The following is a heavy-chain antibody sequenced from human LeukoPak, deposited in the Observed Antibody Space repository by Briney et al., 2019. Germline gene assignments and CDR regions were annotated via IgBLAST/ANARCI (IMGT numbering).Heavy chain of an antibody. Sequence: GGSLRLSCAASGFTFSSYWMSWVRQAPGKGLEWVAFIRYDGSNKYYADSVKGRFTISRDNSKNTLYLQMNSLRAEDTAVYYCARVYCSSTSCHYYFDYWGQGTLVTVSS. J-gene: IGHJ4*02. CDR3: ARVYCSSTSCHYYFDY. D-gene: IGHD2-2*01. CDR2: IRYDGSNK. V-gene: IGHV3-30*02. CDR1: GFTFSSYW.